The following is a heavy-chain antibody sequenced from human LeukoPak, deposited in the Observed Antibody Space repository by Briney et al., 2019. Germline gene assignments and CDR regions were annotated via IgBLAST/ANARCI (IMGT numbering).Heavy chain of an antibody. J-gene: IGHJ4*02. Sequence: AGSLRLSCAASRFTFGSYWMHWVRQAPGKGLVWVSRINTDGSSTTYADSVKGRFTISRDNAKNTLYLQMNSLRAEDTAVYYCASRTGVYWGQGTLVTVSS. D-gene: IGHD1-14*01. CDR1: RFTFGSYW. CDR3: ASRTGVY. CDR2: INTDGSST. V-gene: IGHV3-74*01.